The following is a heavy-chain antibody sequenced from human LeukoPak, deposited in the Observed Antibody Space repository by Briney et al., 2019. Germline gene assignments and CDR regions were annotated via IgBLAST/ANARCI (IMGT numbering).Heavy chain of an antibody. D-gene: IGHD3-22*01. V-gene: IGHV5-51*01. CDR2: IYPGDSDT. Sequence: GESLQISCKGSGYSFTSYWIGWVRQMPGKGLEWMGIIYPGDSDTRYSPSFQGQVTISVDKSISTAYLQWSSLKASDTAMYYCARPYDSSGYYYAAFDIWGQGTMVTVSS. CDR1: GYSFTSYW. CDR3: ARPYDSSGYYYAAFDI. J-gene: IGHJ3*02.